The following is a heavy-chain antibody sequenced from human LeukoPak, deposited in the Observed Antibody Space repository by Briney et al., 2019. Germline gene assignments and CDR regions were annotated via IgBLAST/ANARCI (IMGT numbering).Heavy chain of an antibody. Sequence: SVKVSCKASGGTFSSYAISWVRQAPGQGLEWMGGIIPIFGTANYAQKFQGRVTITADKSTSTAYMELSSLRSEDTAVYYCAREYGVDCSGGSCYSSWFDPWGQGTLVTVSS. CDR1: GGTFSSYA. D-gene: IGHD2-15*01. CDR2: IIPIFGTA. CDR3: AREYGVDCSGGSCYSSWFDP. V-gene: IGHV1-69*06. J-gene: IGHJ5*02.